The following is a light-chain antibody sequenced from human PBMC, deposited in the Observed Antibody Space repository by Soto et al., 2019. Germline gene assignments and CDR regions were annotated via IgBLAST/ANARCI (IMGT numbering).Light chain of an antibody. CDR3: QQYGSSGT. V-gene: IGKV3-20*01. CDR1: QRLTSY. J-gene: IGKJ1*01. Sequence: EIMLTQSPATLSLSPGERATLSCRASQRLTSYLAWYQQKPGQAPRLLIYGASSRATGIPDRFSGSGSGTDFTLTISRLEPEDFAVYYCQQYGSSGTFGQGTKVDIK. CDR2: GAS.